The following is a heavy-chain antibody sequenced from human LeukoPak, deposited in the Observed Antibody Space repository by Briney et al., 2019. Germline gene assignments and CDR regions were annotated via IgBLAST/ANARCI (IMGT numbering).Heavy chain of an antibody. CDR3: ARDWYCSSSICYTDRNWFDP. D-gene: IGHD2-2*02. J-gene: IGHJ5*02. V-gene: IGHV3-11*05. CDR2: ISTTSTYT. CDR1: GFTFSDYY. Sequence: GGSLRLSCAASGFTFSDYYMSWIRQAPGKGLEWVSYISTTSTYTDYADSVKGRFTISRDNAKNLLYLQMDSLRPEDTAVYYCARDWYCSSSICYTDRNWFDPWGQGTLVTVSS.